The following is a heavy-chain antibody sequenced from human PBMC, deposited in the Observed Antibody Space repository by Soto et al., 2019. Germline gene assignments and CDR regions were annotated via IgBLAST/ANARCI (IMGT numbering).Heavy chain of an antibody. CDR2: IYFSGGT. J-gene: IGHJ5*01. D-gene: IGHD3-16*01. V-gene: IGHV4-31*03. CDR3: ARYVAWGKFDS. Sequence: QVQLQESGPGLVKPSQTLSLTCTVSGGSVNSGGYYWSWVRQHPGKGLECIGHIYFSGGTSYTPSLQSRISISLDPSKNQFSLKVTSVTAADTAVYYCARYVAWGKFDSWGQGTLVAVTS. CDR1: GGSVNSGGYY.